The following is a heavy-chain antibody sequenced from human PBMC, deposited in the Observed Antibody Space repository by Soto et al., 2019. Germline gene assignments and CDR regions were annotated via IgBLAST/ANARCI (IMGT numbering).Heavy chain of an antibody. J-gene: IGHJ5*02. V-gene: IGHV1-18*01. CDR3: ARDPKEYSSSSYNWFDP. D-gene: IGHD6-6*01. CDR2: ISAYNGNT. Sequence: ASVKVSCKASGYTFTSYGISWVRQAPGQGLEWMGWISAYNGNTNYAQKLQGRVTMTTDTSTSTAYMELRSLRSDDTAVYYCARDPKEYSSSSYNWFDPWGQGTLVTVSS. CDR1: GYTFTSYG.